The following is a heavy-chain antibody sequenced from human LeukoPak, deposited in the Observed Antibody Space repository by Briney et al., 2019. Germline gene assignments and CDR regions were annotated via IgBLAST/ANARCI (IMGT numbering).Heavy chain of an antibody. CDR2: TYYRSKWYN. J-gene: IGHJ6*03. D-gene: IGHD6-19*01. CDR1: GDSVSSNSAA. Sequence: SQTLSLTCAISGDSVSSNSAAWNWIRQSPSRGLEWLGRTYYRSKWYNDYAVSVQSRITINPDTSKNQFSLQLNSVTPEDTAVYYCAREDSSGWYLHHYYYMDVWGKGTTVTISS. V-gene: IGHV6-1*01. CDR3: AREDSSGWYLHHYYYMDV.